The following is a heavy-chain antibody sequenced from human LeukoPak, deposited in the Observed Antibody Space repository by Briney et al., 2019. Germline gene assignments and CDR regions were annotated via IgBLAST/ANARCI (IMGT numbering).Heavy chain of an antibody. D-gene: IGHD2-15*01. CDR1: GGSISSYY. CDR2: IYTSGST. V-gene: IGHV4-4*07. CDR3: ARGDKPGQGFDY. J-gene: IGHJ4*02. Sequence: SETLSLTCTVSGGSISSYYWSWIRQPAGKGLEWIGRIYTSGSTNYNPSLKSRLTMSVDTSKSQFSLNLTSVTAADTAVYYCARGDKPGQGFDYWGQGTLVTVSS.